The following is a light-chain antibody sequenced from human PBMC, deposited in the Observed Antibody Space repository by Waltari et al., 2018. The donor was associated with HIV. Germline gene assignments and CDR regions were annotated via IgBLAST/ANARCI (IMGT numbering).Light chain of an antibody. Sequence: SSELTQDPAVSVAFGQTVKITCQVARLRSYDPRWYQQTPGQAPLLVVYGDNKRPSGIPDRFSGSSSGNTASLTITGAQAEDEADYYCNSRDSSGHHLVFAAATTVTVL. CDR3: NSRDSSGHHLV. J-gene: IGLJ1*01. CDR1: RLRSYD. V-gene: IGLV3-19*01. CDR2: GDN.